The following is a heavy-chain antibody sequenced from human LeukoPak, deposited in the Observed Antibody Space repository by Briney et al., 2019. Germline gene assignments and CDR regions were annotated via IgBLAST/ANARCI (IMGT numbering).Heavy chain of an antibody. D-gene: IGHD1-20*01. V-gene: IGHV4-30-4*07. CDR3: ARESSEITGTFDP. CDR1: GGSISSGGYS. Sequence: LSLTCAVSGGSISSGGYSWSWIRQPPGKGLEWIGYIYYSGSTYYNPSLKSRVTISVDTSKNQFSLKLSSVTAADTAVYYCARESSEITGTFDPWGQGTLVTVSS. J-gene: IGHJ5*02. CDR2: IYYSGST.